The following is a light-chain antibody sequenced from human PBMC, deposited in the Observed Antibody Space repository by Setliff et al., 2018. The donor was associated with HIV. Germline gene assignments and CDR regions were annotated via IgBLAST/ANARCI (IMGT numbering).Light chain of an antibody. J-gene: IGLJ1*01. V-gene: IGLV2-14*01. CDR3: SSYSSIYTQI. CDR1: TTDIGGYDF. CDR2: GVS. Sequence: QSALAQPASVSGSPGQSTTISCTGATTDIGGYDFVSWYQQYPGKAPKVIIYGVSYRPSGVSTRFSGSKSGNAASLTISGLQAEDEADYYCSSYSSIYTQIFGTGTKVTVL.